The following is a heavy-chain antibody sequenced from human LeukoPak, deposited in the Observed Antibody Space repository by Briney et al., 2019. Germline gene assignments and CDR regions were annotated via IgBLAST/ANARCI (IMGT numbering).Heavy chain of an antibody. Sequence: SVKVSCKASGYTFTGYYMHWVRQAPGQGLEWMGGIIPIFGTANYAQKFQGRVTITADKSTSTAYMELSSLRSEDTAVYYCARALVVPAFNWFDPWGQGTLVTVSS. CDR3: ARALVVPAFNWFDP. CDR2: IIPIFGTA. V-gene: IGHV1-69*06. J-gene: IGHJ5*02. CDR1: GYTFTGYY. D-gene: IGHD2-2*01.